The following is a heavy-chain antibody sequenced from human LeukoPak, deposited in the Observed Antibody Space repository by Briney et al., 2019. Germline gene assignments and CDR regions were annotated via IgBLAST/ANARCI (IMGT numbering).Heavy chain of an antibody. V-gene: IGHV3-64D*09. CDR1: GLGFNVYA. CDR2: INSNGGST. Sequence: GGSLRLSCLDSGLGFNVYAFHWVRQAPGEGLEYVSVINSNGGSTFYADSVKGRFTISRDNSRRRVYLQMSSLRDDDTAVYYCVKGGADSSWTLGVQWGQGTLVTVSS. CDR3: VKGGADSSWTLGVQ. D-gene: IGHD6-13*01. J-gene: IGHJ4*02.